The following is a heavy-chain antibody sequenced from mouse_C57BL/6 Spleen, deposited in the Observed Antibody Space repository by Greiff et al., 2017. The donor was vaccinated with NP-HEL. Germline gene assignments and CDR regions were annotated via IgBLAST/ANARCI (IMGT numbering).Heavy chain of an antibody. D-gene: IGHD4-1*01. CDR1: GYSFTGYY. CDR3: ARYLTVYYAMDD. Sequence: EVQLQQSGPELVKPGASVKISCKASGYSFTGYYMNWVKQSPEKSLEWIGEINPSTGGTTYNQKFKAKATLTVDKSSSTAYMQLKSLTSEDSAVYYCARYLTVYYAMDDWGQGTSVTVSS. V-gene: IGHV1-42*01. J-gene: IGHJ4*01. CDR2: INPSTGGT.